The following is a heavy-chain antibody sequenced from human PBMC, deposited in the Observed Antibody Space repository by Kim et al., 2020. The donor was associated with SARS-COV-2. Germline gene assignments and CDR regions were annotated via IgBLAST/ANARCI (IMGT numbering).Heavy chain of an antibody. D-gene: IGHD2-15*01. CDR2: IYYSGST. J-gene: IGHJ5*02. CDR3: ARVVVGATGWFDP. V-gene: IGHV4-31*01. Sequence: SETLSLTCTVSGGSISSGGYYWSWIRQHPGKGLEWIGYIYYSGSTYYNPSLKSLGIISVDTSKNQFSLKLSSVTAADTAVYYCARVVVGATGWFDPWGRGTLVTVSS. CDR1: GGSISSGGYY.